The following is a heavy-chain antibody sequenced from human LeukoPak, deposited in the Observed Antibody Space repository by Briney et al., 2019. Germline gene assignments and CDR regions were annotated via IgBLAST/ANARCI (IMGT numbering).Heavy chain of an antibody. J-gene: IGHJ4*02. Sequence: SETLSLTCAVSGGSISSSNWWSWVRQPPGKGLEWIGTIYYSGSTYYNPSLKSRVTISVDTSKSQFSLELSSVTAADTAVYYCARQRDFWSGYFDYWGQGTLVTVSS. CDR2: IYYSGST. D-gene: IGHD3-3*01. CDR3: ARQRDFWSGYFDY. V-gene: IGHV4-39*01. CDR1: GGSISSSNW.